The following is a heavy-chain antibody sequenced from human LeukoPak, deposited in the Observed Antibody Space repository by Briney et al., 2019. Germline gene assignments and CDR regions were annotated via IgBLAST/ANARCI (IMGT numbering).Heavy chain of an antibody. CDR1: GFTFSSYS. J-gene: IGHJ4*02. CDR3: ARDLASGPGRVLDY. CDR2: IYAGGSI. D-gene: IGHD2-15*01. Sequence: GGSLRLSCAASGFTFSSYSMNWVRQAPGKGLEWVSVIYAGGSIYYADSVKGRFTISRDNSKNTLYLQMNSLRVEDTAVYYCARDLASGPGRVLDYWGQGTLVTVSS. V-gene: IGHV3-53*01.